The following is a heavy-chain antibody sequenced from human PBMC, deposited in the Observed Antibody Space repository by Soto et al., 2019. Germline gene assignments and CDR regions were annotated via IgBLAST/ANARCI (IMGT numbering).Heavy chain of an antibody. CDR2: IIPIFGTA. V-gene: IGHV1-69*01. J-gene: IGHJ6*02. CDR3: ARAHDILTGYQVRTYYYYYYGMDV. Sequence: QVQLVQSGAEVKKPGSSVKVSCKASGGTFSSYAISWVRQAPGQGLEWMGGIIPIFGTANYAQKFQGRVTITADESTSTAYMELSSLRSEDTAVYYCARAHDILTGYQVRTYYYYYYGMDVWGQGTTVTVSS. CDR1: GGTFSSYA. D-gene: IGHD3-9*01.